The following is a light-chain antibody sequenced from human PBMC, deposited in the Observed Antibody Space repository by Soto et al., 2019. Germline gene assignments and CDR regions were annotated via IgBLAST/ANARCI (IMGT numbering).Light chain of an antibody. CDR2: GAS. CDR3: QQRSNWPPT. J-gene: IGKJ5*01. Sequence: EIVMTQSPATLSVSPGERATLSCRASQSVSSNLAWYQQKPGQAPRLLFYGASTRATGLPARFSGSGSGTDFTLTISSLEPEDFAVYYCQQRSNWPPTFGQGTRLEIK. CDR1: QSVSSN. V-gene: IGKV3-15*01.